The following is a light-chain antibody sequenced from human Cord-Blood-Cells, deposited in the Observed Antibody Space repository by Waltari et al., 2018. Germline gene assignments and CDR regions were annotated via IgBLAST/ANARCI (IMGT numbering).Light chain of an antibody. J-gene: IGKJ2*01. Sequence: EIVLTQSPGTLSLSPGERATLSCRASQSVSSSYLARNQQNPGQAPRLLIYGASSRATGIPDRFSGSGSGTDFTLTISRLEPEDFAVYYCQQYGSSPYTFGQGTKLEIK. CDR3: QQYGSSPYT. CDR1: QSVSSSY. V-gene: IGKV3-20*01. CDR2: GAS.